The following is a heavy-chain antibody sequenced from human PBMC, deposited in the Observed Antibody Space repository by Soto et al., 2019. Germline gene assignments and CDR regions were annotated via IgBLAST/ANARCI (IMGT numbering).Heavy chain of an antibody. CDR1: GYTFTGYY. V-gene: IGHV1-2*04. J-gene: IGHJ6*02. CDR2: INPNSGGT. CDR3: ARERHDYSNYGRSSPLSYYGMDV. D-gene: IGHD4-4*01. Sequence: ASVKVSCKASGYTFTGYYMHWVRQAPGQGLEWMGWINPNSGGTNYAQKFQGWVTMTRDTSISTAYMELSRLRSDDTAVDYCARERHDYSNYGRSSPLSYYGMDVWGQGTTVTVSS.